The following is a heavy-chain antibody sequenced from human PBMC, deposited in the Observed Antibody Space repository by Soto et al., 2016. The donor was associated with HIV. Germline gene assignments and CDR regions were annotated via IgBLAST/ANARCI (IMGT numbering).Heavy chain of an antibody. CDR1: GLKFTSYW. CDR3: VRGVRDESNSAGLFNY. CDR2: ISGDGTTL. J-gene: IGHJ1*01. V-gene: IGHV3-74*01. D-gene: IGHD1-1*01. Sequence: VESGGGIIPPGGSLKLSCKASGLKFTSYWMSWVRQSPQKGLVWVSRISGDGTTLHYADSVKGRFIISRDNAKKMVYLRMNSLTVDDTATYYCVRGVRDESNSAGLFNYWGQGTLVIVSS.